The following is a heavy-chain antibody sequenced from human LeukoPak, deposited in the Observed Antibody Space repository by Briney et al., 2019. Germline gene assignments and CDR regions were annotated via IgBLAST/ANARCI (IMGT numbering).Heavy chain of an antibody. CDR1: GFTFSSYG. CDR2: IRYDGSNK. CDR3: AKEITPSVTIFGVAPFDY. D-gene: IGHD3-3*01. V-gene: IGHV3-30*02. J-gene: IGHJ4*02. Sequence: GGSLRLSCAASGFTFSSYGMHWVRQAPGKGLEWVAFIRYDGSNKYYADSVKGRFTISRDNSKNTLYLQMNSLRAEDTAVYYCAKEITPSVTIFGVAPFDYWGQGTLVTVSS.